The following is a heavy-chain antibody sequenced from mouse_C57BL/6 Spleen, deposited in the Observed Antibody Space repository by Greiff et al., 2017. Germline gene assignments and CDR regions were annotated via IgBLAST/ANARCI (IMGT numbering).Heavy chain of an antibody. Sequence: VQLQQSGAELVKPGASVKISCKASGYAFSSYWMNWVKQRPGKGLEWIGQIYPGDGDTNYNGKFKGNATLTADKSSSTAFMQLSSLTSEDSAVYFFARFYYYDDERNYAMDYWGQGTSVTGSS. CDR1: GYAFSSYW. D-gene: IGHD2-4*01. V-gene: IGHV1-80*01. CDR3: ARFYYYDDERNYAMDY. CDR2: IYPGDGDT. J-gene: IGHJ4*01.